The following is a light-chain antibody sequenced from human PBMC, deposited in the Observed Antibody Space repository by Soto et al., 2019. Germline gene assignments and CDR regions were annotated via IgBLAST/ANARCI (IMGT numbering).Light chain of an antibody. CDR2: AAS. V-gene: IGKV1-39*01. Sequence: DIVMTQSPESLAVSLGERATINCKSSQSVLYSSNNKNYLNWYQQKPGKAPKLLIYAASSLQSGVPSRSSGSGSGTDFTLTISSLQPEDFATYYCQQSYSTPQTFGQGTKVDIK. CDR3: QQSYSTPQT. CDR1: QSVLYSSNNKNY. J-gene: IGKJ1*01.